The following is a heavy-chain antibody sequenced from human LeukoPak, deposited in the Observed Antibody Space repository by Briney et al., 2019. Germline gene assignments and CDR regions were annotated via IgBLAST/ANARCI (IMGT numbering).Heavy chain of an antibody. D-gene: IGHD5-12*01. CDR3: ARDRGIRADY. J-gene: IGHJ4*02. V-gene: IGHV3-21*01. Sequence: KPGGSLRLSCAAPGFTFSSYSMDWVRQAPGKGLEWVSSISSSSSYIYYADSVKGRFTISRDNAKNSLYLQMNSLRAEDTAVYYCARDRGIRADYWGQGTLVTVSS. CDR1: GFTFSSYS. CDR2: ISSSSSYI.